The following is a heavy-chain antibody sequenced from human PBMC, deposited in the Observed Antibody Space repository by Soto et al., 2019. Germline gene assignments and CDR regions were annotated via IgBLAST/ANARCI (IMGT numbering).Heavy chain of an antibody. D-gene: IGHD6-13*01. CDR2: ISYDGSNK. CDR1: GFTFSSYA. Sequence: QVQLVESGGGVVQPGRSLRLSCAASGFTFSSYAMHWVRQAPGKGLEWVAVISYDGSNKYYADSVKGRFTISRDNSKNTLYLQMNSLRAEDTAVYYCARDLEQRQQLVLYYYYCGMDVWGQGTTVTVSS. CDR3: ARDLEQRQQLVLYYYYCGMDV. J-gene: IGHJ6*02. V-gene: IGHV3-30-3*01.